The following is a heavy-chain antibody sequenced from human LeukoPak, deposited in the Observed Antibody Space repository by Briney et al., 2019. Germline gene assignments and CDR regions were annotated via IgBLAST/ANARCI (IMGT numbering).Heavy chain of an antibody. D-gene: IGHD5-18*01. J-gene: IGHJ3*02. V-gene: IGHV4-38-2*01. Sequence: SETLSLTCAVSGYSISSGYYWGWIRQPPGKGLEWIGSIYHSGSTYYNPSLKSRVTISVDTSKNQFSLKLSSVTAADTAVYYCARPKIGYSYVDAFDIWGQETMVTVSS. CDR3: ARPKIGYSYVDAFDI. CDR1: GYSISSGYY. CDR2: IYHSGST.